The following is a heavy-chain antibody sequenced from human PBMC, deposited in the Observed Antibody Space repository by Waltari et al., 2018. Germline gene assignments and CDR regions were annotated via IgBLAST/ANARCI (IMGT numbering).Heavy chain of an antibody. J-gene: IGHJ6*02. CDR3: ARARGSGSYGPDYYYYYGMDV. CDR2: VIPIFGTA. D-gene: IGHD3-10*01. CDR1: GGTFSSYA. V-gene: IGHV1-69*13. Sequence: QVQLVQSGAEVKKPGSSVKVSCKASGGTFSSYAISWVRQAPGQGLEWMGGVIPIFGTANYAQKFQGRVTITADESTSTAYMELSSLRSEDTAVYYCARARGSGSYGPDYYYYYGMDVWGQGTTVTVSS.